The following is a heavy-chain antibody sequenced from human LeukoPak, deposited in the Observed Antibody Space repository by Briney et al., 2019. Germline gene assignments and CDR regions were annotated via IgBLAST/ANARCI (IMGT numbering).Heavy chain of an antibody. CDR2: IIPIFSTS. Sequence: SVKVSCKASGGTFSSYGISWVRQAPGQGLEWVGEIIPIFSTSNYAQKFQGRVTISADESTSTVYMQLSRLRSDDTAVYYCAREAYYGSGFDPWGQGTLVTVSS. J-gene: IGHJ5*02. CDR3: AREAYYGSGFDP. D-gene: IGHD3-10*01. V-gene: IGHV1-69*13. CDR1: GGTFSSYG.